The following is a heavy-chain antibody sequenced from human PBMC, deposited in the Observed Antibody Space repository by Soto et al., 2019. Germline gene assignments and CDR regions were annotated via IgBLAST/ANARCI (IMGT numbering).Heavy chain of an antibody. CDR3: AREHGDGYKRH. J-gene: IGHJ1*01. D-gene: IGHD6-25*01. CDR1: GYTFTSYG. Sequence: GAPVEVSCKASGYTFTSYGISWVRQAPGQGLEWMGWISAYNGNTNYAPKLQGRVTMTTDTSTSTAYMELMSLRSDDTAVYYCAREHGDGYKRHWGKRTLVPVPP. V-gene: IGHV1-18*04. CDR2: ISAYNGNT.